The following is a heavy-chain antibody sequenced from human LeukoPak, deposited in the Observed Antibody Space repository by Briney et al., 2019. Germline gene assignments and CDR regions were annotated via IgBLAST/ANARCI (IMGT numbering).Heavy chain of an antibody. V-gene: IGHV3-11*01. J-gene: IGHJ4*02. CDR3: AINLAVAGTFDY. D-gene: IGHD6-19*01. CDR2: ISSSGSTI. CDR1: GFTCSDYY. Sequence: PGGSLRLSCTASGFTCSDYYMSWIRQAPGKGLEWVSYISSSGSTIYYADSVKGRFTISRDHANNSLYLQMNSLRAEDAAVYYCAINLAVAGTFDYWGQGTLVTVSS.